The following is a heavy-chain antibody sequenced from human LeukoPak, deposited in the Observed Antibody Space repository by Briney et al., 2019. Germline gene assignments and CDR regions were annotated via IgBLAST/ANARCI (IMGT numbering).Heavy chain of an antibody. CDR1: GGSISSSSYY. V-gene: IGHV4-39*01. Sequence: SETLSLTCTVSGGSISSSSYYWGWIRQPPGKGLEWIGSIYYSGSTYYNPSLKSRVTISVDTSKNQFSLKLSSVTAADTAVYYCARLSGTYYFDYWGQGTLVTVSS. J-gene: IGHJ4*02. CDR3: ARLSGTYYFDY. D-gene: IGHD1-1*01. CDR2: IYYSGST.